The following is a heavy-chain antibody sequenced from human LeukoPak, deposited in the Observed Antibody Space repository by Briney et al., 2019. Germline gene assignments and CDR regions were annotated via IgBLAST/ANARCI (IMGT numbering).Heavy chain of an antibody. J-gene: IGHJ4*02. CDR2: IRSDSSNQ. V-gene: IGHV3-30*02. CDR3: AKVPLSSSGWDREYYFDY. D-gene: IGHD6-19*01. CDR1: AFRFSSYG. Sequence: PGGSLRLSCAASAFRFSSYGMHWVRQAPCKGPEWVAFIRSDSSNQYYADSVKGRFTISRDNSKNTLYLQMNSLRAEDTAVYYCAKVPLSSSGWDREYYFDYWGQGTLVTVSS.